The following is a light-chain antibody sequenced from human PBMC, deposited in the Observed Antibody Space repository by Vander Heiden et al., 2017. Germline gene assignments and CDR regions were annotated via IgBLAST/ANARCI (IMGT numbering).Light chain of an antibody. CDR3: AAWDDSLSGLV. J-gene: IGLJ1*01. Sequence: QSVLTQPPSASGTPGQRVTISCSGSTSNIGSNYVYWCQPLPGTAPKLLIYMTNQRPSGVPDRFSGSKSGTSASLAISGLRSEDEADYYCAAWDDSLSGLVFGIGTKVTVL. V-gene: IGLV1-47*01. CDR2: MTN. CDR1: TSNIGSNY.